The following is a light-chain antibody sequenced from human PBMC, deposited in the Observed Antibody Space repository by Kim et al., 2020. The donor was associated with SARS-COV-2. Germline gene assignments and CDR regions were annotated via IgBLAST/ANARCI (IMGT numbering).Light chain of an antibody. Sequence: EIVLTQSPGTLSLSPGERATLSCRASQSVSSSYLAWYQQQPGQAPRLLIYGASSRATGIPDRFSGSGSGTDFTLTISRLEPEEFAVYYCQQYGRERLLKIGGGTKVESK. V-gene: IGKV3-20*01. CDR3: QQYGRERLLK. CDR1: QSVSSSY. CDR2: GAS. J-gene: IGKJ4*02.